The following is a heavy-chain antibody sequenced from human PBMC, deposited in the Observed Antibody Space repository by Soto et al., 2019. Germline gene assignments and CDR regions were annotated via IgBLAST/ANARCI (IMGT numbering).Heavy chain of an antibody. Sequence: QLQLQESGPGLVKPSETLSLICTVSGGSLTSSPYYWGWIRQSPGKGLEWIGSISRIGNTYYNPSLESRATMSVDTSKHQFSLKLNSETAADTAVYYCARSSRDFGVITPYDYWGQGTLVTVSS. CDR3: ARSSRDFGVITPYDY. J-gene: IGHJ4*02. CDR1: GGSLTSSPYY. V-gene: IGHV4-39*01. CDR2: ISRIGNT. D-gene: IGHD3-3*01.